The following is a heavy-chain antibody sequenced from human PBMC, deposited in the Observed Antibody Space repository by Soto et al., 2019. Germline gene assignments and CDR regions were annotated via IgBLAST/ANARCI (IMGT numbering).Heavy chain of an antibody. CDR2: IYYSGST. V-gene: IGHV4-31*03. CDR1: GGSISSGGYY. J-gene: IGHJ6*02. CDR3: ASSARYYYYGMDV. Sequence: SETLSLTCTVSGGSISSGGYYWSWNRQHPGKGLEWIGYIYYSGSTYYNPSLKSRVTISVDTSKNQFSLKLSSVTAADTAVYYCASSARYYYYGMDVWGQGTTVTV.